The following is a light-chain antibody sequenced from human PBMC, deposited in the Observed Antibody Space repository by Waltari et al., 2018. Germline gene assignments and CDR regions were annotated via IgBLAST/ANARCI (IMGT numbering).Light chain of an antibody. CDR2: KAS. V-gene: IGKV1-5*03. Sequence: DIQMTQSPSTLSASVGDRVTITCRASQSISSWLAWYQQKPGKAPKLLLYKASSLESGVPSRFSGSGSGTEFTLTISSLQPDDFATYYCQQYNSYGTFGQGTKVEIK. CDR3: QQYNSYGT. J-gene: IGKJ1*01. CDR1: QSISSW.